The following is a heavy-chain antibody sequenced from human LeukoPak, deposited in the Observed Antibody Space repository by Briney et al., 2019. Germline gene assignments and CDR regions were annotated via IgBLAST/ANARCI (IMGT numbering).Heavy chain of an antibody. CDR2: IKQDGSEK. D-gene: IGHD1-26*01. CDR1: GFTFSSYW. V-gene: IGHV3-7*01. J-gene: IGHJ4*02. CDR3: ARVYPWYSGSFKFDY. Sequence: GGSLRLSCAASGFTFSSYWMSWVRQAPGKGLEWVANIKQDGSEKYYVDSVKGRFTISRDNAKNSLHLQMNSLRAEDTAVYYCARVYPWYSGSFKFDYWGQGTLVTVSS.